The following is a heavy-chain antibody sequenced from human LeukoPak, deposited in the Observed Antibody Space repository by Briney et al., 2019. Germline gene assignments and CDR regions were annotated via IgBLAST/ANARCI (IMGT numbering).Heavy chain of an antibody. V-gene: IGHV4-30-2*01. CDR1: GGSISSGGYS. CDR3: ARAGRPWFGKNWFDP. CDR2: IYHSGST. D-gene: IGHD3-10*01. Sequence: PSETLSLTCAVSGGSISSGGYSWSWIRQPPGKGLEWIGYIYHSGSTYYNPSLKSRVTISVDRSKNQFSLKLSSVTAADTAVYYCARAGRPWFGKNWFDPWGQGTLVTVSS. J-gene: IGHJ5*02.